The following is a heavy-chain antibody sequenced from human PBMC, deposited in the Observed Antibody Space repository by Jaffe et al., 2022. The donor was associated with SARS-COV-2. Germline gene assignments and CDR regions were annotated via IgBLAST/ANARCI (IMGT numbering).Heavy chain of an antibody. CDR3: ARQEYYYYYMDV. V-gene: IGHV4-39*01. CDR2: FYYSGSA. Sequence: QLQLQESGPGLVKPSETLSLTCTVSGGSISTSTYYWGWIRQPPGKGLEWIGGFYYSGSAYYNPSLKSRVTISVDTPKNQFSLRLSFVTVADTAIYYCARQEYYYYYMDVWGKGTTVTVSS. J-gene: IGHJ6*03. CDR1: GGSISTSTYY.